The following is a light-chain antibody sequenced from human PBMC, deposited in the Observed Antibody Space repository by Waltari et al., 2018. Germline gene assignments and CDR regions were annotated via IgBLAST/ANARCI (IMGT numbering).Light chain of an antibody. CDR3: NAYTTSSTVI. CDR2: EVN. V-gene: IGLV2-18*02. Sequence: QSALTQPPSVSGSPGQSVTISCTVTSNDIGYYNRVSWYQQPPGTAPKLIIYEVNKRPSGVPDRFSGSKSGNTASLTISGLQAEDEADYYCNAYTTSSTVIFGGGTKLTVL. CDR1: SNDIGYYNR. J-gene: IGLJ2*01.